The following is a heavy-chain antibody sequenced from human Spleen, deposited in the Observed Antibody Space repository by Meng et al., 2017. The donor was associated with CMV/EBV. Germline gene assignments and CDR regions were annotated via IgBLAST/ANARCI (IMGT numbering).Heavy chain of an antibody. CDR1: GFTFSRYW. CDR3: VTDQDRSGGI. Sequence: GGSLRLSCVASGFTFSRYWMSWVRQAPGRGLEWVANINLYGNEKYYVDSVKGRFTISRDNANNSLYLQMNSLRAEDTAVYYCVTDQDRSGGIWGQGTMVTVSS. J-gene: IGHJ3*02. CDR2: INLYGNEK. V-gene: IGHV3-7*01. D-gene: IGHD3-16*01.